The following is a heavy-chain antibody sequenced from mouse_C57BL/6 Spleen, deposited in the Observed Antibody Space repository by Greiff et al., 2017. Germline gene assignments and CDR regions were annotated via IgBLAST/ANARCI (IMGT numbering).Heavy chain of an antibody. J-gene: IGHJ1*03. D-gene: IGHD2-4*01. CDR3: AKNDYDYDGVYFEV. Sequence: QVQLQQSGPGLVQPSQSLSITCTVSGFSLTSYGVHWVRQSPGKGLEWLGVIWRGGSTDYNAAFISRLSITKDNSKSQVFFKMNSLQADDTAIYSCAKNDYDYDGVYFEVWGTGTTVTASS. CDR1: GFSLTSYG. CDR2: IWRGGST. V-gene: IGHV2-5*01.